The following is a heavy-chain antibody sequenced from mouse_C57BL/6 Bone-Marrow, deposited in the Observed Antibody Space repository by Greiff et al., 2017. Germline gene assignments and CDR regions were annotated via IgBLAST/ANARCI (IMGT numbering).Heavy chain of an antibody. CDR2: IDPSDSYT. J-gene: IGHJ3*01. CDR1: GYTFTSYW. V-gene: IGHV1-50*01. Sequence: VNVVESGAELVKPGASVKLSCKASGYTFTSYWMQWVKQRPGQGLEWIGEIDPSDSYTNYNQKFKGKATLTVDTSSSTAYMQLSSLTSEDSAVYYCAREYYGSSSWYAYWGQGTLVTVSA. CDR3: AREYYGSSSWYAY. D-gene: IGHD1-1*01.